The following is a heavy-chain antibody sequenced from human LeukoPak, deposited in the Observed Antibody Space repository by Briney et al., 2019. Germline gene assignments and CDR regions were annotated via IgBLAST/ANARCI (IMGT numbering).Heavy chain of an antibody. J-gene: IGHJ4*02. D-gene: IGHD6-13*01. Sequence: QTGGSLRLSCAASGFTFSSYAMSWVRQAPGKGLEWVSAISGSGGSTYYADSVKGRFTISRDNAKNSLYLQMNSLRAEDTAVYYCARVARGWVIAAAGTGYFDYWGQGTLVTVSS. CDR3: ARVARGWVIAAAGTGYFDY. CDR2: ISGSGGST. V-gene: IGHV3-23*01. CDR1: GFTFSSYA.